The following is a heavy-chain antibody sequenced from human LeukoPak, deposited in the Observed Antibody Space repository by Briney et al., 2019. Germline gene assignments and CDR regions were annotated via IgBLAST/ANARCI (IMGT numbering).Heavy chain of an antibody. J-gene: IGHJ6*03. D-gene: IGHD6-6*01. CDR3: ARDGIAARRDYYYYYVDV. V-gene: IGHV3-33*01. CDR1: GFTFSSYG. Sequence: PGGSLRLSCAASGFTFSSYGMHWVRQAPGKGLEWVAVIWYDGSNKYYADSVKGRFTISRDNSKNTLYLQMNSLRAEDTAVYYCARDGIAARRDYYYYYVDVWGKGTTVTVSS. CDR2: IWYDGSNK.